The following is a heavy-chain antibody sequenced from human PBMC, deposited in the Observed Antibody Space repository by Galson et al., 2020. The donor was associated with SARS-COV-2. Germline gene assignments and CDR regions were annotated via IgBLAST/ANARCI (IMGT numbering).Heavy chain of an antibody. CDR1: GFTFSGSA. CDR2: IRSKANSYAT. J-gene: IGHJ6*02. CDR3: TRPVYYYYGMDV. Sequence: LSLTCAASGFTFSGSAMHWVRQASGKGLEWVGRIRSKANSYATAYAASVKGRFTISRDDSKNTAYLQMNSLKTEDTAVYYCTRPVYYYYGMDVWGQGTTVTVSS. V-gene: IGHV3-73*01.